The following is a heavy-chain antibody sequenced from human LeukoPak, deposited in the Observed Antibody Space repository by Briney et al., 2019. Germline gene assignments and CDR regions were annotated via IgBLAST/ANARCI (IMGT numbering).Heavy chain of an antibody. D-gene: IGHD5-24*01. Sequence: GGSLRLSCAASGFTFSSYSMNWVRQAPGKGLEWVSSISSSSSYIYYADSVKGRFTISRDNSKNTLYLQMNSLRAEDTAVYYCARDAVEADGTGDYWGQGTLVTVSS. CDR3: ARDAVEADGTGDY. CDR2: ISSSSSYI. J-gene: IGHJ4*02. V-gene: IGHV3-21*01. CDR1: GFTFSSYS.